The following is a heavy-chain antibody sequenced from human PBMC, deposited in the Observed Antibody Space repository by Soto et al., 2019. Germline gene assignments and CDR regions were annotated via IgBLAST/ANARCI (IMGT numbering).Heavy chain of an antibody. V-gene: IGHV3-66*01. D-gene: IGHD4-17*01. Sequence: GGSLRLSCAASGFTVSSNYMSWVRQAPGKGLEWVSVIYSGGSTYYADSVKGRFTISRDNSKNTLYLQMNSLRAEDTAVYYCARFDDYAYAFDIWGQGTMVTVSS. CDR2: IYSGGST. J-gene: IGHJ3*02. CDR3: ARFDDYAYAFDI. CDR1: GFTVSSNY.